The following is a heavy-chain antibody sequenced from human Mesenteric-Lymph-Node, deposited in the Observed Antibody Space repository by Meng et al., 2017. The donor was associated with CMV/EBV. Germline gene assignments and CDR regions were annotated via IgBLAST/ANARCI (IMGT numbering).Heavy chain of an antibody. CDR1: GFTFSNYE. Sequence: GESLKISCAASGFTFSNYEMNWVRQAPGKGLEWVSYISNSGSTIYYADSVKGRFTISRDNAKNSLYLQMNSLRAEDTAVYYCARERVVGATDFDYWGQGTLVTVSS. J-gene: IGHJ4*02. D-gene: IGHD1-26*01. CDR3: ARERVVGATDFDY. V-gene: IGHV3-48*03. CDR2: ISNSGSTI.